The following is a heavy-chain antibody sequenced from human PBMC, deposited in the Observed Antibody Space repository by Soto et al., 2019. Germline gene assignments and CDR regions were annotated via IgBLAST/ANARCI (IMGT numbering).Heavy chain of an antibody. D-gene: IGHD6-6*01. CDR2: IIPIFGTA. CDR3: ASLTPSYSSSSYYGMDV. V-gene: IGHV1-69*12. CDR1: GGTFSSYA. Sequence: QVQLVQSGAEVKKPGSSVKVSCKASGGTFSSYAISWVRQAPGQGLEWMGGIIPIFGTANYAQKFQGRVTITADESTSTAYMELSSLRSEDTAVYYYASLTPSYSSSSYYGMDVWGQGTTVTVSS. J-gene: IGHJ6*02.